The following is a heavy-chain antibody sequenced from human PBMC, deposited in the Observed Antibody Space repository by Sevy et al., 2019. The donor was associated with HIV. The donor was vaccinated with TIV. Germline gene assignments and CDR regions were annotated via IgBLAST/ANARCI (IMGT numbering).Heavy chain of an antibody. Sequence: GGSLRLSCAASGFTVSSNYMSWVRQAPGKGLEWVSVIYSGGTTYYADSVKGRFTISRDNSKNTLYLQMNNLRAEDTAVCYCAREREFTIFGVLIEYGMDVWGQGTTVTVSS. J-gene: IGHJ6*02. V-gene: IGHV3-53*01. D-gene: IGHD3-3*01. CDR1: GFTVSSNY. CDR3: AREREFTIFGVLIEYGMDV. CDR2: IYSGGTT.